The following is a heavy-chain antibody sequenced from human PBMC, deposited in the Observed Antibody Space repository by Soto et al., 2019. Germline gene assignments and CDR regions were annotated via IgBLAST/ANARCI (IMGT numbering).Heavy chain of an antibody. CDR1: GFIFSSYS. V-gene: IGHV3-74*01. D-gene: IGHD2-8*01. CDR2: INTDGSIT. Sequence: GGSLRLSCVASGFIFSSYSMNWVRQAPGEGLVWVSRINTDGSITDYADSVKGRFTVSRDNAKNTMYLQMNSLTADDTAVYYCARDTNGLHYWGQGTLVTVSS. CDR3: ARDTNGLHY. J-gene: IGHJ4*02.